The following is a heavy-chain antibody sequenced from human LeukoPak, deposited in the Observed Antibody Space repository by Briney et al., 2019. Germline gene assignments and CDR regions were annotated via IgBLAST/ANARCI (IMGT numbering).Heavy chain of an antibody. CDR1: GGSISSSRDY. J-gene: IGHJ5*02. CDR3: ARGGYCSGGSCYTRRWFDP. D-gene: IGHD2-15*01. CDR2: IYYSGST. V-gene: IGHV4-39*01. Sequence: SETLSLTCTVSGGSISSSRDYWAWIRQPPGKGLEWIANIYYSGSTYYSPSLKSRVTISVDTPKNQFSLKLSSVTAADTAVYYCARGGYCSGGSCYTRRWFDPWGQGTLVTVSS.